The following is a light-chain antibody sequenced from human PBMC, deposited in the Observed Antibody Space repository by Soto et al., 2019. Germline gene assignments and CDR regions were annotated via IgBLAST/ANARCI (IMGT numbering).Light chain of an antibody. J-gene: IGKJ4*01. CDR3: QKYTHLPA. CDR1: QGISNY. Sequence: DIQMTQSPSSLSASVGDRVTITCRASQGISNYLAWYQQIPGKVPKLLISAASTLQSGVPSRFIGPGSGTDFTLTISSLQPDDVATYYCQKYTHLPAFGGGTKVEIK. CDR2: AAS. V-gene: IGKV1-27*01.